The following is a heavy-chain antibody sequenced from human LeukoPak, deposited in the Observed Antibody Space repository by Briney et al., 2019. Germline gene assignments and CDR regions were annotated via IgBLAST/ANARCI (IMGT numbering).Heavy chain of an antibody. D-gene: IGHD1-1*01. CDR2: TYYRSKWYN. CDR1: GDSVSSNSAA. Sequence: LSQTLSLTCAISGDSVSSNSAAWNWIRQSPSRGLEWLVRTYYRSKWYNDYAVSVKSRITINPDTSKNQFSLQLNSVTPEDTAVYYCARVSTSVLWRRIDYWGQGTLVTVSS. V-gene: IGHV6-1*01. J-gene: IGHJ4*02. CDR3: ARVSTSVLWRRIDY.